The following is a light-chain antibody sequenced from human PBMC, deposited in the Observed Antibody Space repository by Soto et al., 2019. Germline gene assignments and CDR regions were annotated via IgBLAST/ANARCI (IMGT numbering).Light chain of an antibody. J-gene: IGKJ3*01. Sequence: EIVLTQSPATLSLSPGERATLSCRASQSVSSYLAWYQQKPGQAPRLLIYDASNMATAIPARFSGSGSGTDFTLTISSLEPEDFAVYYCQQRSNWPSITFGPGTKVDIK. V-gene: IGKV3-11*01. CDR3: QQRSNWPSIT. CDR1: QSVSSY. CDR2: DAS.